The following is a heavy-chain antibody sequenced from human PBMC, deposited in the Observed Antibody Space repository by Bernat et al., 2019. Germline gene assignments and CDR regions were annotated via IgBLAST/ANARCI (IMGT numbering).Heavy chain of an antibody. D-gene: IGHD2-21*02. CDR1: GGTFSSYT. CDR3: ARVGCGGDCYYYYGMDV. CDR2: IIPILGIA. V-gene: IGHV1-69*02. Sequence: QVQLVQSGAEVKKPGSSVKVSCKASGGTFSSYTISWVRQAPGQGREWMGRIIPILGIANYAQKFQGRVTITADKSTSTAYMELSSLRSEDTAVYYCARVGCGGDCYYYYGMDVWGQGTTVTVSS. J-gene: IGHJ6*02.